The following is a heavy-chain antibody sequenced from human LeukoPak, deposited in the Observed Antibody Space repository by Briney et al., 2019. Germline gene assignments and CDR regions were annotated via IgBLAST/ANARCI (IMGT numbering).Heavy chain of an antibody. Sequence: PGGALRLSCAPSGFTFCDYYMSWIRHAPGKGLERVSYISSGGSTIYYADSVEGRFTISRDNAKSSLYLQMNSLRAEDTAVYYCAREGSRYCSGGNCPFDYWGQGTLVTVSS. CDR1: GFTFCDYY. CDR2: ISSGGSTI. J-gene: IGHJ4*02. CDR3: AREGSRYCSGGNCPFDY. V-gene: IGHV3-11*01. D-gene: IGHD2-15*01.